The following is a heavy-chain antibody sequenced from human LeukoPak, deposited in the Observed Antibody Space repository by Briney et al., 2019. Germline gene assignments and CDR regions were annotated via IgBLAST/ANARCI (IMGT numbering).Heavy chain of an antibody. CDR3: ARDSASGGDPRGWFDP. V-gene: IGHV4-38-2*02. CDR1: GYSISSGYY. D-gene: IGHD2-21*02. Sequence: SETLSLTCTVSGYSISSGYYWGWIRQPPGKGLEWIGSIYHSGSTYYNPSLKSRVTISVDTSKNQFSLKLSSVTAADTAVYYCARDSASGGDPRGWFDPWGQGTLVTVSS. CDR2: IYHSGST. J-gene: IGHJ5*02.